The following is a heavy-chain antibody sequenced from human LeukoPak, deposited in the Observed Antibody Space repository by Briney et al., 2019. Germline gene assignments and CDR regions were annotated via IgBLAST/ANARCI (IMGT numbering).Heavy chain of an antibody. CDR1: GGSFSGYY. V-gene: IGHV4-34*01. CDR2: INHSGST. Sequence: PSETLSLTCAVYGGSFSGYYWSWIRQPPGKGLEWIGEINHSGSTNYNPSLKSRVTISVDTFKNQFSLKLSSVTAADTAVYYCARGVVVTAMSGRMWFDPWGQGTLVTVSS. J-gene: IGHJ5*02. CDR3: ARGVVVTAMSGRMWFDP. D-gene: IGHD2-21*02.